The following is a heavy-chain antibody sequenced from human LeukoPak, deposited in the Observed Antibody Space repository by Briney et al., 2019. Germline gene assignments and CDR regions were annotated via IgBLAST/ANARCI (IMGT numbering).Heavy chain of an antibody. V-gene: IGHV3-7*01. CDR1: GFTFTNYW. CDR3: ARDFGSAAAIYEH. J-gene: IGHJ1*01. D-gene: IGHD6-13*01. CDR2: INQNGVEM. Sequence: PGGSLRLSCATSGFTFTNYWMTWVRQAPGKGLEWVANINQNGVEMYYVESVKGRFTISRDSGRNSLFLQMNSLRAEDTAVYYCARDFGSAAAIYEHWGQGTLVTVSS.